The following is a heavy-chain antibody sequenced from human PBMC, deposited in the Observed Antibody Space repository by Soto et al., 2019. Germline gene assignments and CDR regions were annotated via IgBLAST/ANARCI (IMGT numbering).Heavy chain of an antibody. J-gene: IGHJ4*02. Sequence: SVKVSCKASGGTFSSYTISWVRQAPGQGLEWMGRIIPILGIANYAQKFQGRVTITADKSTSTAYMELSSLRSEDTAVYYCATGRDYYGSGSPRMVDYWGQGTLVTVSS. V-gene: IGHV1-69*02. CDR2: IIPILGIA. CDR1: GGTFSSYT. CDR3: ATGRDYYGSGSPRMVDY. D-gene: IGHD3-10*01.